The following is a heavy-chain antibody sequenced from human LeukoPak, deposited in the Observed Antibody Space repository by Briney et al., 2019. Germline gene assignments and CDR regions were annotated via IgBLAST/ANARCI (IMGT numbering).Heavy chain of an antibody. J-gene: IGHJ4*02. CDR1: GGSISSSNW. Sequence: SGTLSLTCAVSGGSISSSNWWSWVRQPPGKGPGWRGEIYRCGSNNCKPSLRRRVTIAVDKSKQQFSLKLSSVTAAATAVYYCASRAAGLAAAGTFDYWGQGTLVTVSS. CDR3: ASRAAGLAAAGTFDY. CDR2: IYRCGSN. V-gene: IGHV4-4*02. D-gene: IGHD6-13*01.